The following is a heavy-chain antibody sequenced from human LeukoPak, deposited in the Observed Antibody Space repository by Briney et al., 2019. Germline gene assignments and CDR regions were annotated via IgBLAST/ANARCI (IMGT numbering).Heavy chain of an antibody. Sequence: GASLKISCQVSGYTFINYWIGWVRQMPGQGLEWMGIIYTGDSDTKYSSPSFHGQVIISADKSINTAYLQWNSLKASDTAMYYCASGGYGTFDYWGQGTLVTVSS. J-gene: IGHJ4*02. CDR2: IYTGDSDT. CDR3: ASGGYGTFDY. V-gene: IGHV5-51*01. CDR1: GYTFINYW. D-gene: IGHD1-26*01.